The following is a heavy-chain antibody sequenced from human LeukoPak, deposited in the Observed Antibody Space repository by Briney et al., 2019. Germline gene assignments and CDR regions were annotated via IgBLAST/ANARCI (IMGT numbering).Heavy chain of an antibody. D-gene: IGHD3-10*01. CDR1: GGSISSSSYY. CDR2: IYYSGST. CDR3: ASMVRGVITIYYFDY. Sequence: PSETLSLTCTVSGGSISSSSYYWGWIRQPPGKGLEWIGSIYYSGSTYYNPSLKSRVTISVDTSKNQFSLKLSSVTAADTAVYYCASMVRGVITIYYFDYWGQGTLVTVSS. J-gene: IGHJ4*02. V-gene: IGHV4-39*01.